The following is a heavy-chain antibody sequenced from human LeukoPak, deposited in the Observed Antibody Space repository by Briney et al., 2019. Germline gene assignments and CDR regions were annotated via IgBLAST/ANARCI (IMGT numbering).Heavy chain of an antibody. CDR3: GRVAVGYCSSTSCPPPYNWFDP. D-gene: IGHD2-2*01. CDR2: IYYSGST. Sequence: SETLSLTCTVSGGSISSYYWSWIRQPPGKGLEWIGYIYYSGSTNYNPSLKSRVTISVDTSKNQFSLKLRSVTAADTAVYYCGRVAVGYCSSTSCPPPYNWFDPWGQGTLVTVSS. V-gene: IGHV4-59*01. J-gene: IGHJ5*02. CDR1: GGSISSYY.